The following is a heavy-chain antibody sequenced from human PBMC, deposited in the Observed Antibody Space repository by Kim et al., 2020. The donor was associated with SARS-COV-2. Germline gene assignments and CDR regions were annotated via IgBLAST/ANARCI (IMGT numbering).Heavy chain of an antibody. Sequence: SETLSLTCTVSGGSISSSSYYWGWIRQPPGKGLEWIGSIYYSGSTYYNPSLKSRVTISVDTSKNQFSLKLSSVTAADTAVYYCARGDYYLRWGQGTLVTVSS. J-gene: IGHJ4*02. V-gene: IGHV4-39*01. CDR2: IYYSGST. CDR1: GGSISSSSYY. D-gene: IGHD3-10*01. CDR3: ARGDYYLR.